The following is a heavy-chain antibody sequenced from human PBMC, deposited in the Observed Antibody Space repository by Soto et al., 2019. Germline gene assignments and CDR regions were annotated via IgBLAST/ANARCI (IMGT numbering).Heavy chain of an antibody. J-gene: IGHJ4*02. CDR1: GFTFSSYG. CDR2: ISYDGSNK. V-gene: IGHV3-30*18. CDR3: EKQGRRGSYPIDY. D-gene: IGHD1-26*01. Sequence: QVQLVESGGGVVQPGRSLRLSCAASGFTFSSYGMHWVRQAPGKGLEWVAVISYDGSNKYYADSVKGRFTISRDNSKNTLYLQMNSLRAEDTAVYYCEKQGRRGSYPIDYWGQGTLVTVSS.